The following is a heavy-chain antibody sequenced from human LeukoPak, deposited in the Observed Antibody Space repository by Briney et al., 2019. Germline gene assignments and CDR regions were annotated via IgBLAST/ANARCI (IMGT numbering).Heavy chain of an antibody. D-gene: IGHD6-13*01. CDR1: GGSISSSSYY. CDR3: ARAQLYWFDP. J-gene: IGHJ5*02. CDR2: IYYSGST. Sequence: SETLSLTCTVSGGSISSSSYYWGWIRQPPGKGLEWIGYIYYSGSTNYNPSLKSRVTISVDTSKNQFSLKLSSVTAADTAVYYCARAQLYWFDPWGQGTLVTVSS. V-gene: IGHV4-61*05.